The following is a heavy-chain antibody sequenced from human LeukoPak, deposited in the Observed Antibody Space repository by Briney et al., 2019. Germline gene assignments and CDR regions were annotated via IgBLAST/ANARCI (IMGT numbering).Heavy chain of an antibody. V-gene: IGHV3-30*18. J-gene: IGHJ4*02. CDR2: ISYDGSNK. CDR1: EFTFSSYG. CDR3: AKGGVREPAAAYFDY. Sequence: GRSLRLSCAASEFTFSSYGMHWVRQAPGKGLEWVAVISYDGSNKYYADSVKGRFTISRDNSKNTLYLQMNSLRGEDTAVYYCAKGGVREPAAAYFDYWGQGSLVTVPS. D-gene: IGHD6-13*01.